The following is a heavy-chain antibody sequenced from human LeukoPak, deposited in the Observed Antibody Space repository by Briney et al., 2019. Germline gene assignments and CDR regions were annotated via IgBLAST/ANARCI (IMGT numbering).Heavy chain of an antibody. D-gene: IGHD3-3*01. J-gene: IGHJ6*02. Sequence: ASVKVSFTASGYTFTSYDINWVRQATGQGLEWMGWMNPNSGNTGYAQKFQGRVTMTRNTSISTAYMELSSLRSEDTAVYYCARGSAAYYDFWSGYWDYYYYGMDVWGQGTTVTVSS. CDR2: MNPNSGNT. CDR3: ARGSAAYYDFWSGYWDYYYYGMDV. V-gene: IGHV1-8*01. CDR1: GYTFTSYD.